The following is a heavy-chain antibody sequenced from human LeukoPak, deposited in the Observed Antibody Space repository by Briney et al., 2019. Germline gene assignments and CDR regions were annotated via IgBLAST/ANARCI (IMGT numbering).Heavy chain of an antibody. CDR2: FYNSGRS. Sequence: PSETLSLTCTVSDDSISDYYRGWVRQPPGKGLEWIGYFYNSGRSTYNPSLKSRVTISADTSKNHFSLKLNSVTTADTAVYSCARAYYDILSGYYPGAFDLWGQGTMVTVSS. CDR3: ARAYYDILSGYYPGAFDL. J-gene: IGHJ3*01. V-gene: IGHV4-59*01. CDR1: DDSISDYY. D-gene: IGHD3-9*01.